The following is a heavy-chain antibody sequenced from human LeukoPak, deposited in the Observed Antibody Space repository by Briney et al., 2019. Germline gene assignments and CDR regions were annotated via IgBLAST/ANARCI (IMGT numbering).Heavy chain of an antibody. V-gene: IGHV4-34*01. Sequence: SETLSLTCAVYGGSFSGYYWSWICQPPGKGLEWIGEINHSGSTNYNPSLKSRVTISVDTSKNQFSLKLSSVTAADTAVYYCARDCSSTSCYFYYYGMDVWGKGTTVTVSS. CDR1: GGSFSGYY. CDR3: ARDCSSTSCYFYYYGMDV. CDR2: INHSGST. D-gene: IGHD2-2*01. J-gene: IGHJ6*04.